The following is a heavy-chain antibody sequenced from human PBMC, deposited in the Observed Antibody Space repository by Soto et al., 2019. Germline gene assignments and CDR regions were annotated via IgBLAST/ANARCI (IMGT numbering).Heavy chain of an antibody. Sequence: QVQLVQSGAEVKKPGASVKVSCKASGYTFTSYGISWVRQAPGQGLEGMGWISAYNGNTNYAQKLQGRVTMTTYTYTSTAYMELMCLRSDDAAVYYGARDRYDSSGYYAHWGQGTLVTVSS. V-gene: IGHV1-18*01. D-gene: IGHD3-22*01. CDR1: GYTFTSYG. CDR3: ARDRYDSSGYYAH. J-gene: IGHJ4*02. CDR2: ISAYNGNT.